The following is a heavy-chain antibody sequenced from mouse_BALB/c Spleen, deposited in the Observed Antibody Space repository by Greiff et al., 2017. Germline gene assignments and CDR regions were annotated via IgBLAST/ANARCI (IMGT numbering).Heavy chain of an antibody. D-gene: IGHD2-3*01. Sequence: VQLVESGPGLVAPSQSLSITCTVSGFSLTSYGVHWVRQPPGKGLEWLGVIWAGGSTNYNSALMSRLSISKDNSKSQVFLKMNSLQADDTAIYYCAREGGGYDGYSAWFAYWGQGTLVTVSA. J-gene: IGHJ3*01. CDR1: GFSLTSYG. CDR2: IWAGGST. V-gene: IGHV2-9*02. CDR3: AREGGGYDGYSAWFAY.